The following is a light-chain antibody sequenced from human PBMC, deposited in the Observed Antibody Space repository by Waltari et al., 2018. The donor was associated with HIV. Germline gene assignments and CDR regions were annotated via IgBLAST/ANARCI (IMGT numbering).Light chain of an antibody. CDR1: RSAIGGYNY. Sequence: QSALTQPPSASGSPGQSVTTSCTGTRSAIGGYNYTSSSQQHPGKAPKLIMTEVTKRPSGVPDRFSGSKSGNTASLTVSGLQAEDEAHYYCSSYAPTNKFYVLFGGGTTLTVL. CDR2: EVT. V-gene: IGLV2-8*01. CDR3: SSYAPTNKFYVL. J-gene: IGLJ2*01.